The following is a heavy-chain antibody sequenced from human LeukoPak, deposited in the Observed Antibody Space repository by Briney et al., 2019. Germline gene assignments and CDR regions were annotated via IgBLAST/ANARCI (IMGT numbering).Heavy chain of an antibody. CDR2: ISGSGGST. V-gene: IGHV3-23*01. Sequence: PGGSLRLSCAASGFTFSSYGMSWVRQAPGKGLEWVSAISGSGGSTYYADSVRGRFTISRDNSKNTLYLQMNSLRAEDTAVYYCAREESSSSFYFDYWGQGTLVTVSS. J-gene: IGHJ4*02. CDR1: GFTFSSYG. CDR3: AREESSSSFYFDY. D-gene: IGHD6-13*01.